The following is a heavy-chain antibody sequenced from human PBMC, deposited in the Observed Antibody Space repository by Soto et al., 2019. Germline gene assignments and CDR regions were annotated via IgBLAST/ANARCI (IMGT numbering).Heavy chain of an antibody. CDR2: AYYSGST. J-gene: IGHJ5*02. V-gene: IGHV4-59*01. CDR1: GGSISQYY. Sequence: PSETLSLTCTVSGGSISQYYWSWIRQSPGKGLEWIGYAYYSGSTDYNPSLKSRVTMSVDTSKNQVSLKLNSVTTADTAVYYCARDRSTYGGGGTGEVKENWFDPWGPGTLVTVS. CDR3: ARDRSTYGGGGTGEVKENWFDP. D-gene: IGHD2-8*01.